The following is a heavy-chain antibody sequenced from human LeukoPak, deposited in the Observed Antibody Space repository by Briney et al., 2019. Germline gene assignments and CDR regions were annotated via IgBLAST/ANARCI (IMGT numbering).Heavy chain of an antibody. D-gene: IGHD3-10*01. V-gene: IGHV4-31*03. CDR3: ARVQEWFGESLYRIFDY. CDR1: GGSISSGGYY. Sequence: SQTLSLTCTVSGGSISSGGYYWSWIRQHPGEGLEWIGYIYYSGSTYYNPSLKSRVTISVDTSKNQFSLKLSSVTAADTAVYYCARVQEWFGESLYRIFDYWGQGTLVTVSS. CDR2: IYYSGST. J-gene: IGHJ4*02.